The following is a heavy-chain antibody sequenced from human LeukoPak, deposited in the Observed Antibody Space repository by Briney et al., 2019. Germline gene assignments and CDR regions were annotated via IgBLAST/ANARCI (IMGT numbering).Heavy chain of an antibody. CDR3: ARVDFWSGYYP. CDR1: GGSFSGYY. D-gene: IGHD3-3*01. V-gene: IGHV4-34*01. CDR2: INHSGSA. Sequence: SETLSLTCAVSGGSFSGYYWTWIRQPPGKGLEWIGEINHSGSANYNPSLKSRVTMSVDTSKNQFSLKLSSVTAADTAVYYCARVDFWSGYYPWVQGTLVTASS. J-gene: IGHJ5*02.